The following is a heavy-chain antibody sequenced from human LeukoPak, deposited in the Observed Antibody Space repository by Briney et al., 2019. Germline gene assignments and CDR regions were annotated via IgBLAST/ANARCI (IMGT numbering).Heavy chain of an antibody. CDR2: ISGRSTTI. V-gene: IGHV3-11*04. CDR1: GFTFSDYY. CDR3: ARDSGYSGNSGYFDY. Sequence: GGSLRLSCAASGFTFSDYYMSWIRQAPGKGLEWVSYISGRSTTIYNADSVKGRFTISRDNAKNSLYLQMNSLRAEDTAVYHCARDSGYSGNSGYFDYWGQGTLVTVSS. D-gene: IGHD4-23*01. J-gene: IGHJ4*02.